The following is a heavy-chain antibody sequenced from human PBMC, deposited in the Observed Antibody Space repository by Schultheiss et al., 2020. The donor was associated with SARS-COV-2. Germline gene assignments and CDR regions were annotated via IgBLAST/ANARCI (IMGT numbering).Heavy chain of an antibody. Sequence: GESLKISCAASGFTFSSYAMSWVRQAPGKGLEWIGRIKSKTDGGTTDYAAPVKGRFTISRDDSKNTLYLQMNSLKTEDTAVYYCTTVELVTIFGVVIADFDYWGQGTLVTVSS. CDR3: TTVELVTIFGVVIADFDY. CDR1: GFTFSSYA. D-gene: IGHD3-3*01. CDR2: IKSKTDGGTT. J-gene: IGHJ4*02. V-gene: IGHV3-15*01.